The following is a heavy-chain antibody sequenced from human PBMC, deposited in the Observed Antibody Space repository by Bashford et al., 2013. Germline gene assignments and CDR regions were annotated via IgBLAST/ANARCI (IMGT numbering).Heavy chain of an antibody. CDR1: GYTFTGYY. D-gene: IGHD2-15*01. Sequence: ASVKVSCKASGYTFTGYYMHWVRQAPGHGLEWMGWINPNGGGTNYAQRFQGRVTMTRDTSISTAYMELSSLRSEDTAVYYCARDRLRAAPDAFDIWGQGTMVTVSS. CDR3: ARDRLRAAPDAFDI. V-gene: IGHV1-2*02. J-gene: IGHJ3*02. CDR2: INPNGGGT.